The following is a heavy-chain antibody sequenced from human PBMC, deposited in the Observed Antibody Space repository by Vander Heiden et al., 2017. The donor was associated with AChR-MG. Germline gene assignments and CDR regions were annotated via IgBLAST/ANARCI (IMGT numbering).Heavy chain of an antibody. Sequence: QVQLVESGGGVVQPGRSLRLSCAASGFTFSSYAMHWVRQAPGKGLEWVAVISYDGSNKYYADSVKGRFTISRDNSKNTLYLQMNSLRAEDTAVYYCARDPRFSLFDIWGQGTMVTVSS. CDR3: ARDPRFSLFDI. D-gene: IGHD3-16*01. J-gene: IGHJ3*02. CDR2: ISYDGSNK. V-gene: IGHV3-30-3*01. CDR1: GFTFSSYA.